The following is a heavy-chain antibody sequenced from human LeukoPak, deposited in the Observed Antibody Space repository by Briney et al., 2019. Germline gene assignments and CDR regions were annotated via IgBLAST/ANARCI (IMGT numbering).Heavy chain of an antibody. D-gene: IGHD1-20*01. V-gene: IGHV3-30*02. J-gene: IGHJ4*02. CDR1: GFTFSSYS. CDR3: AKDGRYNWNRNPFDY. CDR2: IRSDGNKK. Sequence: GGSLRLSCAASGFTFSSYSMYWVRQAPGKGLEWVAFIRSDGNKKYYADSVKGRFTISRDNSRNTLYLQMNSLRAEDTAVYYCAKDGRYNWNRNPFDYWGQGALVTVSS.